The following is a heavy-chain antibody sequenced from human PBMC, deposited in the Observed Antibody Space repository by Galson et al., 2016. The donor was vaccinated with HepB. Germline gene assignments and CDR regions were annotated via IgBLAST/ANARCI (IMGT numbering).Heavy chain of an antibody. J-gene: IGHJ5*02. D-gene: IGHD7-27*01. CDR1: GYMFISHY. CDR3: ARGKGRTVAPGDNFDP. CDR2: INPSVGRA. V-gene: IGHV1-46*01. Sequence: SVKVSCKASGYMFISHYVHWVRQAPGHGPEWMGKINPSVGRAKYPPKFQDRITMTRDTSTSTVYMDLSSLRSEDTAVYYCARGKGRTVAPGDNFDPWGQGTLVTVSS.